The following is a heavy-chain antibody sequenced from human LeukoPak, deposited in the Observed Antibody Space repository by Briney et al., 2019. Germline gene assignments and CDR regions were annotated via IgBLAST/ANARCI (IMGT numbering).Heavy chain of an antibody. Sequence: PSETLSLTCTLSGGSMNAYYWTWIRQPAGKGLEWIGRIYTSETTNYNPSLMSRVTMSIDRSKNQFSLRLSSVTAADTATYYCARGYGDQGYDYWGQGTLVTVSS. D-gene: IGHD4-17*01. CDR1: GGSMNAYY. V-gene: IGHV4-4*07. CDR3: ARGYGDQGYDY. CDR2: IYTSETT. J-gene: IGHJ4*02.